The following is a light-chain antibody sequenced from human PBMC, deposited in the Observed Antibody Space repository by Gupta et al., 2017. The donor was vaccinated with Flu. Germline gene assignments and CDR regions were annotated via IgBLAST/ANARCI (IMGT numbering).Light chain of an antibody. CDR2: GAS. CDR1: QSVSSN. V-gene: IGKV3-15*01. J-gene: IGKJ1*01. Sequence: EIVMTQSPATLSVSPGERATLSCRASQSVSSNLAWYQQKPGQATRLLIYGASTRATGIPARFSGSGSGAAFTLTISSLQSEDFAVYYCQQYNNWPKTFGQGTKVEIK. CDR3: QQYNNWPKT.